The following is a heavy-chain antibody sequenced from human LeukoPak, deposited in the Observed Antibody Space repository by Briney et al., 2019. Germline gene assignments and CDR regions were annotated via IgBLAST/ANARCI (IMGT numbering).Heavy chain of an antibody. V-gene: IGHV3-48*03. Sequence: GGSLRLSCAASGFIFSSYEMNWVRQAPGKGLEWIAYISGSGNTIYYADSVMGRFTISRDNGKNSLYLQMNSLRAEDTAVYYCARDQGENYDSSGYYPYWGQGTLVTVSS. CDR3: ARDQGENYDSSGYYPY. D-gene: IGHD3-22*01. J-gene: IGHJ4*02. CDR2: ISGSGNTI. CDR1: GFIFSSYE.